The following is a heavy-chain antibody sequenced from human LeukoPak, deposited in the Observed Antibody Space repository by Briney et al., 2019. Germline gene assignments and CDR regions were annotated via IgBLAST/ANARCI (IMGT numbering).Heavy chain of an antibody. D-gene: IGHD6-19*01. CDR2: FDPEDGET. Sequence: GASVKVSCKVSGYTLTGLSMHWVRQAPGKGLEWMGGFDPEDGETIYAQKFQGRVTMTEDTSTDTAYMELSSLRSEDTAVYYCATGPGRWQWLVLGVRMNWFDPWGQGTLVTVSS. V-gene: IGHV1-24*01. CDR3: ATGPGRWQWLVLGVRMNWFDP. J-gene: IGHJ5*02. CDR1: GYTLTGLS.